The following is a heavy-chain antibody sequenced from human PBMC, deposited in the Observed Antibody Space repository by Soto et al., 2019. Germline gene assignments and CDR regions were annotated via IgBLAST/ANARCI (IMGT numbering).Heavy chain of an antibody. J-gene: IGHJ5*02. Sequence: QVHLQESGPGLVKPSETLSLTGTVSVDSVDSGDYYWSWIRQPPGRGLEWIGHIYYTGSAHYEPSLKSRLTMSIDTSKNQFSLTMTSVSAADTAMYYCARGLAAAGWLDPWGQGHRVTVSS. CDR2: IYYTGSA. V-gene: IGHV4-61*08. CDR3: ARGLAAAGWLDP. CDR1: VDSVDSGDYY. D-gene: IGHD6-13*01.